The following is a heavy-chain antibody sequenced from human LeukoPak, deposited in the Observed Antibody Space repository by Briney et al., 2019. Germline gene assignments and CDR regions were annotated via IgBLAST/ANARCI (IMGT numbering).Heavy chain of an antibody. CDR3: ARASQMANDY. V-gene: IGHV1-46*01. CDR1: GYTFTSYG. Sequence: ASVKVSCKASGYTFTSYGISWVRQAPGQGLEWMGIINPSGGSTSYAQKFQGRVTMTRDTSTSTVYMELSSLRSEDTAVYYCARASQMANDYWGQGTLVTVSS. J-gene: IGHJ4*02. D-gene: IGHD5-24*01. CDR2: INPSGGST.